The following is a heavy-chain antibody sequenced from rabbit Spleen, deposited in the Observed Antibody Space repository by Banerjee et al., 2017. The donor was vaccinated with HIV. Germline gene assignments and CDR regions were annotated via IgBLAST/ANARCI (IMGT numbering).Heavy chain of an antibody. CDR3: TIDDGSGHYIDGYFNL. J-gene: IGHJ4*01. CDR1: GFSFNSGYD. CDR2: IYAGSSGIT. V-gene: IGHV1S45*01. D-gene: IGHD1-1*01. Sequence: QEQLEESGGGLVQPEGSLTLTCKASGFSFNSGYDMCWVRQAPGKGLEWIACIYAGSSGITYSAIWAKGRFTISKASSTTVTLQMTSLTVADTATYFCTIDDGSGHYIDGYFNLWGPGTLFTVS.